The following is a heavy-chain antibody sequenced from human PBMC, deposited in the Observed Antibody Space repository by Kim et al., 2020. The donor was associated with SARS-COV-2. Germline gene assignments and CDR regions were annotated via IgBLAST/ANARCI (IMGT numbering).Heavy chain of an antibody. CDR3: ARVWEY. Sequence: YTGSTNYTAFLKSRVTISVDPSKNQFSLKLSSVTAADTAVYYCARVWEYWGQGTLVTVSS. D-gene: IGHD1-26*01. J-gene: IGHJ4*02. CDR2: YTGST. V-gene: IGHV4-59*08.